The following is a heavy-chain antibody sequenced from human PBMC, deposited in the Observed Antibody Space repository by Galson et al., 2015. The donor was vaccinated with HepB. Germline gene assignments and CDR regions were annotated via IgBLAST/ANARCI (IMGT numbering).Heavy chain of an antibody. CDR1: GFTFSSYS. D-gene: IGHD3-10*01. CDR3: ARVPTYYYGSGSSSGY. Sequence: SLRLSCAASGFTFSSYSMNWVRQAPGKGLEWVSSISSSSSYIYYADSVKGRFTISRDNAKNSLYLQMNSLRAEDTAVCYCARVPTYYYGSGSSSGYWGQGTLVTVSS. CDR2: ISSSSSYI. J-gene: IGHJ4*02. V-gene: IGHV3-21*01.